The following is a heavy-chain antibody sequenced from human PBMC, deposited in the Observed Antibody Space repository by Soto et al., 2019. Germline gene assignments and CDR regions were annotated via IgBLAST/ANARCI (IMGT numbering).Heavy chain of an antibody. Sequence: EVQLVESGGGLIQPEGSLRLSCVASGLTVSHNYMAWVRQAPEMGLEWVSILYNEGTTYYADSVKGRFTISRDSSKNTLFLQMDSLRAEDTAVYYCVRPRPSGENYGMDVWGQGTTVTVSS. CDR2: LYNEGTT. D-gene: IGHD3-16*01. J-gene: IGHJ6*02. V-gene: IGHV3-53*01. CDR3: VRPRPSGENYGMDV. CDR1: GLTVSHNY.